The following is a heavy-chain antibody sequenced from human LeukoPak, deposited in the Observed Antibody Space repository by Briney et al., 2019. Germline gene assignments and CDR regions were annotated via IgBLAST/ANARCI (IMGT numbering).Heavy chain of an antibody. CDR1: GGTFGSYA. Sequence: ASVKVSCKASGGTFGSYAISWVRQAPGQGLEWMGGIIPIFGTANYAQKFQGRVTITADESTSTAYMELSSLRSEDTAVYYCARSGMVTSYYFDYWGQGTLVTVSS. CDR3: ARSGMVTSYYFDY. V-gene: IGHV1-69*13. J-gene: IGHJ4*02. D-gene: IGHD2-15*01. CDR2: IIPIFGTA.